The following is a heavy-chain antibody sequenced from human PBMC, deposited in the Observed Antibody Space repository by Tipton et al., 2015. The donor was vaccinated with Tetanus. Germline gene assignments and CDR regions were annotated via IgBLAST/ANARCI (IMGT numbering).Heavy chain of an antibody. V-gene: IGHV4-59*01. CDR2: IYYTGDT. D-gene: IGHD3-3*01. Sequence: TLSLTCTVSGGSINNYYWNWIRQSPGKGLEWLGNIYYTGDTDYNPSLRGRATISLDKAKNHFSLRLTSVTAADTAVYYCARANYDFPKKGPFDSWGQGSLVIVSS. CDR3: ARANYDFPKKGPFDS. J-gene: IGHJ4*02. CDR1: GGSINNYY.